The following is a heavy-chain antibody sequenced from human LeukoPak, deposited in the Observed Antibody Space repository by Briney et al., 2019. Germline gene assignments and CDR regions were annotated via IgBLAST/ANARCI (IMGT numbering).Heavy chain of an antibody. D-gene: IGHD6-19*01. CDR1: GYTFTGYY. V-gene: IGHV1-2*04. CDR3: ARGGFAVAALNWFDP. CDR2: INPNSGGT. Sequence: ASVKVSCKASGYTFTGYYMHWVRQAPGQGLEWMGWINPNSGGTNYAQKFQGWVTMTRDTSISTAYMELSRLRSDDTAVYYCARGGFAVAALNWFDPWGQGTLVTVSS. J-gene: IGHJ5*02.